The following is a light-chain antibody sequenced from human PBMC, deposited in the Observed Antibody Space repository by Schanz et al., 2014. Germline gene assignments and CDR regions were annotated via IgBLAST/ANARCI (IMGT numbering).Light chain of an antibody. CDR1: SSDVGSYNL. J-gene: IGLJ2*01. V-gene: IGLV2-14*02. CDR3: SSYTSSSTLI. CDR2: EVS. Sequence: QSALTQPASVSGSPGQSITISCTGPSSDVGSYNLVSWYQQHPGKAPKLMIYEVSKRPSGVPDRFSGSKSGNTASLTVSGLQAEDEADYYCSSYTSSSTLIFGGGTKLTVL.